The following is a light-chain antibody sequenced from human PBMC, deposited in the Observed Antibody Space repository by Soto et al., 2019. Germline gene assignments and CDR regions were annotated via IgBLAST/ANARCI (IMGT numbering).Light chain of an antibody. CDR2: TAS. CDR3: QQSGDSQWT. Sequence: EIVLTQSPGTLSLSPGERATLSCKASQTCQFNYVAWYQQKPGQAPRLLINTASNRATGIPDRFSGSGSGMDFTLTISSLEPEAFAVYYCQQSGDSQWTFGQGTKVEI. J-gene: IGKJ1*01. V-gene: IGKV3-20*01. CDR1: QTCQFNY.